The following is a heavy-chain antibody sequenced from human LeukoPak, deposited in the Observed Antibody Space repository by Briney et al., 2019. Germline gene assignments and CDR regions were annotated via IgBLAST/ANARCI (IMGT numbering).Heavy chain of an antibody. J-gene: IGHJ4*02. V-gene: IGHV4-38-2*02. CDR3: ARLYGSGNN. CDR1: GYSISSGYF. D-gene: IGHD3-10*01. CDR2: IYHSGTT. Sequence: NPSETLSLTCTVSGYSISSGYFWGWIRQPPGKGLEWIGSIYHSGTTYYNPSLKSRVTISVDTSKNQFSLKLSSVTAADTAVYYCARLYGSGNNWGQGTLVTVSS.